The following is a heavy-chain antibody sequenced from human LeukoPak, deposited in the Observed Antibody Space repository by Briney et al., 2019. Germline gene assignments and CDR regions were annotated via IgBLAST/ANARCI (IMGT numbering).Heavy chain of an antibody. Sequence: ASVKVSCKASGYTFTSYYMHWVRQAPGQGLEWMGIINPSGGSTSYAQKFQGRVTMTRDTSTSTVYMELSSLRSEDTAVYYCARAREENHSSSWYVAVDYYYYMDVWGKGTTVTVSS. CDR1: GYTFTSYY. CDR3: ARAREENHSSSWYVAVDYYYYMDV. J-gene: IGHJ6*03. CDR2: INPSGGST. D-gene: IGHD6-13*01. V-gene: IGHV1-46*01.